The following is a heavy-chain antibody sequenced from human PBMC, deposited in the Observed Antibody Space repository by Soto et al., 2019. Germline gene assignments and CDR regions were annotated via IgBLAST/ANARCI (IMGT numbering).Heavy chain of an antibody. J-gene: IGHJ4*02. D-gene: IGHD2-21*02. CDR1: GFTFSSYG. V-gene: IGHV3-30*18. Sequence: GGSLRLSCAASGFTFSSYGMHWVRQAPGKGPEWVAVISYDGSNKYYADSVKGRFTISRDNSKNTLYLQMNSLRAEDTAVYYCAKDKVPVVVTAPFEYWGQGTLVTVSS. CDR2: ISYDGSNK. CDR3: AKDKVPVVVTAPFEY.